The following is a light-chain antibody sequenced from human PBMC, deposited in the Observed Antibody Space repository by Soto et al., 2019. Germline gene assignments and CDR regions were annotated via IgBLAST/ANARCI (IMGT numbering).Light chain of an antibody. V-gene: IGKV2-30*01. CDR2: KVS. CDR3: MQGTHWPRYT. CDR1: QSLVYSDGNTY. Sequence: DVVMTQSPLSLPVTLGQPASISCRSSQSLVYSDGNTYLNWFQQRPGQSPRRLIYKVSYRDSGVPDRFSGRGSGTDFTLKISRVEAEDVGVYYCMQGTHWPRYTFGQGTKLEI. J-gene: IGKJ2*01.